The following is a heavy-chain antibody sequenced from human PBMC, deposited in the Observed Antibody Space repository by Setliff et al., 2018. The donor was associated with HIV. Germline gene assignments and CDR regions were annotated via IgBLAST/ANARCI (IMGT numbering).Heavy chain of an antibody. J-gene: IGHJ5*02. CDR1: GGSFSGNY. V-gene: IGHV4-34*01. CDR3: ARSSLHCGGGSCYLTWFDP. CDR2: INHSANT. Sequence: RLSEPLSLTCAVYGGSFSGNYWNWIRQPPGKGLEWIGEINHSANTNYSPSLKSRVTISVDTSRNQFSLKLNSVTAADTAVYYCARSSLHCGGGSCYLTWFDPWGQGTLVTVSS. D-gene: IGHD2-15*01.